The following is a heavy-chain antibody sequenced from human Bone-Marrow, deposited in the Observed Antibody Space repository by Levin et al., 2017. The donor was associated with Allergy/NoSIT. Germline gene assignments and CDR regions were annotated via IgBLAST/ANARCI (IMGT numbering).Heavy chain of an antibody. V-gene: IGHV4-38-2*01. D-gene: IGHD2-15*01. Sequence: SETLSLTCAVSDYSISSGYYWGWVRQPPGKGLEWVGTIYHSGTTYYNPSLKSRVTISIDTSKNHFSLRLSSVTAADTAVYYCARVAGAHCSGGSCSLAAPRADYWGQGTLVTVSS. CDR3: ARVAGAHCSGGSCSLAAPRADY. CDR1: DYSISSGYY. CDR2: IYHSGTT. J-gene: IGHJ4*02.